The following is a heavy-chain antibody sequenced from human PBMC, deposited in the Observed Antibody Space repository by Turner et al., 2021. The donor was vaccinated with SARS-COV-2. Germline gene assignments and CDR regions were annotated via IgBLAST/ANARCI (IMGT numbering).Heavy chain of an antibody. V-gene: IGHV3-74*01. Sequence: EVQLVESGGGLVQPGGSLRLSCAASGFTFSSYWMHLVRQAPGKGLVWVSHINSDVSFTSYADSVKGRFTIARDNAKNTLYLKMNSLRAEDTAVYYCARDQRDSVIWSGYGAFDIWGQGTMVTVSS. J-gene: IGHJ3*02. D-gene: IGHD3-3*01. CDR3: ARDQRDSVIWSGYGAFDI. CDR2: INSDVSFT. CDR1: GFTFSSYW.